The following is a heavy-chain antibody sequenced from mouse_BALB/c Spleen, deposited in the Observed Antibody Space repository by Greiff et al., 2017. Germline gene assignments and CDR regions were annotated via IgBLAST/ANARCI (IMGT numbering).Heavy chain of an antibody. D-gene: IGHD2-3*01. CDR2: IDPANGNT. CDR1: GFNIKDTY. Sequence: VQLQQSGAELVKPGASVKLSCTASGFNIKDTYMHWVKQRPEQGLEWIGRIDPANGNTKYDPKFQGKATITADTSSNTAYLQLSSLTSEDTAVYYCAYDGYYGGYAMDYWGQGTSVNVSS. J-gene: IGHJ4*01. CDR3: AYDGYYGGYAMDY. V-gene: IGHV14-3*02.